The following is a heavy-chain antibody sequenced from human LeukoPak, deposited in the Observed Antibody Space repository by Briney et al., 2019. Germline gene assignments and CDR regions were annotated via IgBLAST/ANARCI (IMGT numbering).Heavy chain of an antibody. Sequence: SETLSLTCTVSGGSISGYYWTWIRQLPGKGLELIGYIYNSGITNYNPSLKSRVTVSVDTSKNQFSLRLTSVTAADTAVYYCARTVATTVTTGYWGQGTLVTVSS. J-gene: IGHJ4*02. D-gene: IGHD4-17*01. CDR3: ARTVATTVTTGY. CDR1: GGSISGYY. V-gene: IGHV4-59*08. CDR2: IYNSGIT.